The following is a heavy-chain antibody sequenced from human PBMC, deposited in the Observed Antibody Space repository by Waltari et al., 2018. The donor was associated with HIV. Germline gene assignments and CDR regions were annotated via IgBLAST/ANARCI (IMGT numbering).Heavy chain of an antibody. Sequence: QVQLVQSGSELKKPGASVRVSCQASGYSITSNAINWVRRAPGQGLEWMGWINTDTGNPTYAPGFTGRFVFSVDSTVRTAYLQISSLMVDDTAVYYCARTLVSSGLVRFDPWGQGTLVTVSS. J-gene: IGHJ5*02. D-gene: IGHD6-6*01. CDR3: ARTLVSSGLVRFDP. CDR1: GYSITSNA. CDR2: INTDTGNP. V-gene: IGHV7-4-1*02.